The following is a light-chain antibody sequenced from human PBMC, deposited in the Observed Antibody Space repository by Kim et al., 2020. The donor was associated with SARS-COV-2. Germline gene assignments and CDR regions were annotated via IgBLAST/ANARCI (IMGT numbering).Light chain of an antibody. CDR1: RLGDKV. J-gene: IGLJ2*01. CDR2: QDN. Sequence: YVSTGKKDSINCYGNRLGDKVGSWYQQKPGQSPIWVMDQDNRRPSGIPERFDGSNSGNTATQTISETQTVDEADYYCQAWDTTVLFGGGTQLTVL. CDR3: QAWDTTVL. V-gene: IGLV3-1*01.